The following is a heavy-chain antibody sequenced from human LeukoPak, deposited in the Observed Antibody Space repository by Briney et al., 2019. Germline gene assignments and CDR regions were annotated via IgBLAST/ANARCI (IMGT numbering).Heavy chain of an antibody. Sequence: PSETLSLTCTVSGGSISSSSYYWGWIRQPPWKGLEWLGSIYYSGSTYYNPSLKSRVTISVDTSKNQFSLKLSSVTAADTAVYYCARQSPRRIFGVSTPVAYWGQGTLVTVSS. CDR1: GGSISSSSYY. CDR3: ARQSPRRIFGVSTPVAY. J-gene: IGHJ4*02. D-gene: IGHD3-3*01. CDR2: IYYSGST. V-gene: IGHV4-39*01.